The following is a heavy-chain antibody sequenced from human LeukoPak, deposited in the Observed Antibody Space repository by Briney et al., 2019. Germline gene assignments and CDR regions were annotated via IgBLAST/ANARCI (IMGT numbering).Heavy chain of an antibody. J-gene: IGHJ4*02. CDR2: ISGSGGST. V-gene: IGHV3-23*01. CDR3: ARGGLGSAFDN. Sequence: GGSLRLSCAASGFTFSSYALSWVRQAPGKGLECVSAISGSGGSTYSADSLKGRFAISRDNSKNTLYLQINSLRTDDTAVFYCARGGLGSAFDNWGQGTLVTVSS. D-gene: IGHD6-19*01. CDR1: GFTFSSYA.